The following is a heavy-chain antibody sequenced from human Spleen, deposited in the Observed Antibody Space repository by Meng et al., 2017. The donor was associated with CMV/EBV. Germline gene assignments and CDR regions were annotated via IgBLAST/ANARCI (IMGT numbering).Heavy chain of an antibody. D-gene: IGHD6-19*01. CDR3: AKRRGGVTVAGTGEVDY. Sequence: FIVSSYAMNGVRQAPGKGVEWVSVISGSGGSTYYADSVKGRFTISRDNSKNTLYLQMNSLRAEDTAIYYCAKRRGGVTVAGTGEVDYWGQGTLVTVSS. CDR2: ISGSGGST. CDR1: FIVSSYA. J-gene: IGHJ4*02. V-gene: IGHV3-23*01.